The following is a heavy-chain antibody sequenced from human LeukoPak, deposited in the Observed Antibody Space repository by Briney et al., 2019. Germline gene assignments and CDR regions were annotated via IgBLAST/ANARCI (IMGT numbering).Heavy chain of an antibody. Sequence: GGSLRLSCAASGFTFSSYAMHWVRQAPGKGLEWVAVISYDGSNKYYADSVKGRFTISRDNSKNTLYLQMNSLRAEDTAVYYCARDRYPMSAQYYFDYWGQGTLVTVSS. CDR1: GFTFSSYA. V-gene: IGHV3-30-3*01. CDR2: ISYDGSNK. D-gene: IGHD3-10*02. CDR3: ARDRYPMSAQYYFDY. J-gene: IGHJ4*02.